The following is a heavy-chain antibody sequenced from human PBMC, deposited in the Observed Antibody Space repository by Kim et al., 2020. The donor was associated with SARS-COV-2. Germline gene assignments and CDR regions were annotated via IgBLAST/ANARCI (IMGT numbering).Heavy chain of an antibody. Sequence: SVKVSCKASGGTFSSYAISWVRQAPGQGLEWMGGIIPIFGTANYAQKFQGRVTITADESTSTAYMELSSLRSEDTAVYYCATDKGIGKQRDYSNYVIPYYWGQGTLVTVSS. D-gene: IGHD4-4*01. CDR3: ATDKGIGKQRDYSNYVIPYY. J-gene: IGHJ4*02. V-gene: IGHV1-69*13. CDR1: GGTFSSYA. CDR2: IIPIFGTA.